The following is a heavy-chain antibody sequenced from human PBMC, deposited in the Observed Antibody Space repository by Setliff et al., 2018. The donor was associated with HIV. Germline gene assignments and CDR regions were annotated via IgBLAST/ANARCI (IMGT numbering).Heavy chain of an antibody. CDR2: IYNGAAT. Sequence: HPGGSLRLSCAVSGFIFNNYWMSWVRQAPGKGLEWISVIYNGAATYYADSVKGRFTISRDNSKNTVYLQMTSLRAEDTATYYCAKAWGSGYPSFESALMFDVWGQGTLVTVSS. CDR3: AKAWGSGYPSFESALMFDV. CDR1: GFIFNNYW. J-gene: IGHJ4*02. V-gene: IGHV3-53*01. D-gene: IGHD3-16*01.